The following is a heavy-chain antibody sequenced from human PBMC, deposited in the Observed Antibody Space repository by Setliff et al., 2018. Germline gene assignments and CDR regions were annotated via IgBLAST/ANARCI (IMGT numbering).Heavy chain of an antibody. D-gene: IGHD3-3*01. CDR1: GFTISNYW. CDR3: AREVWNIYDNDNSWSGYSDH. V-gene: IGHV3-7*03. J-gene: IGHJ4*02. CDR2: IRQDGTNK. Sequence: PGGSLRLSCVASGFTISNYWMAWVRQAPGKGLAWVADIRQDGTNKYYVDSVKGRFTISRDNAKNSLYLQMNSLRAEDTALYYCAREVWNIYDNDNSWSGYSDHWGQGTLVTVSS.